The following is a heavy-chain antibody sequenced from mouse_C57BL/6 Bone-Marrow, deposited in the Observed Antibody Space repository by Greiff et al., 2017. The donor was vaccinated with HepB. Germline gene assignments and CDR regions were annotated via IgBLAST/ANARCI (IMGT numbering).Heavy chain of an antibody. V-gene: IGHV3-1*01. Sequence: EVQLQQSGPGMVKPSQSLSLTCTVTGYSITSGYDWHWIRHFPGNKLEWMGYISYSGSTNYNPSLKSRISITHDTSKNHFFLKLNSVTTEDTATYYCARGGRNFDYWGQGTTLTVSS. CDR2: ISYSGST. D-gene: IGHD1-1*01. CDR1: GYSITSGYD. CDR3: ARGGRNFDY. J-gene: IGHJ2*01.